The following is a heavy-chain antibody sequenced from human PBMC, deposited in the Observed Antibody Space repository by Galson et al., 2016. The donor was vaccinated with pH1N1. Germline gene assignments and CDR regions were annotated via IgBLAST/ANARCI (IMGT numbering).Heavy chain of an antibody. CDR3: ARSRTIWSGYYDAPHLDY. CDR1: GGSISSYY. V-gene: IGHV4-4*07. D-gene: IGHD3-3*01. CDR2: IYTTGST. J-gene: IGHJ4*02. Sequence: ETLSLTCTVSGGSISSYYWNWIRQPAGKGLEWIGRIYTTGSTNYNPSLKSRVTMSIDMSKNQFSLKLSSVTAADQAVYYCARSRTIWSGYYDAPHLDYWGQGTLVTVSS.